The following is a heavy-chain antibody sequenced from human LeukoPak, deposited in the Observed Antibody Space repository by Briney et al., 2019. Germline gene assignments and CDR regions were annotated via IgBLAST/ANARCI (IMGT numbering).Heavy chain of an antibody. D-gene: IGHD3-10*01. CDR3: AKGPMVRGALDY. CDR2: ISGSGGST. V-gene: IGHV3-23*01. CDR1: GFTFSSYA. J-gene: IGHJ4*02. Sequence: GGSLRLSCAASGFTFSSYAMSWVRQAPGKGLEWVSAISGSGGSTYCADSVKGRFTISRDNSKNTLYLQMNSLRAEDTAVYYCAKGPMVRGALDYWGQGTLVTVSS.